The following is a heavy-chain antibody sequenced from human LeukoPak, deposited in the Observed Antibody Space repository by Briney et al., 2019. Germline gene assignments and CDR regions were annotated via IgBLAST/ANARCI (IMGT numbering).Heavy chain of an antibody. CDR3: ASGPIVVVTATFDY. J-gene: IGHJ4*02. V-gene: IGHV4-38-2*01. CDR2: IYHSGST. D-gene: IGHD2-21*02. Sequence: PSETLSLTCAVSGYSISSGYYWGWIRQPPGQGLAWIGSIYHSGSTYYNPSLKSRVTISVDTSKNQFSLKLSSVTAADTAVYYCASGPIVVVTATFDYWGQGTLVTVSS. CDR1: GYSISSGYY.